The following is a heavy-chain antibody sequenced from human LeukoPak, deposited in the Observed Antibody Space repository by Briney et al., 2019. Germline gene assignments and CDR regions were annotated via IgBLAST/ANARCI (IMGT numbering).Heavy chain of an antibody. D-gene: IGHD2-15*01. CDR2: INAVNGNT. CDR1: GYTFTSYA. V-gene: IGHV1-3*03. J-gene: IGHJ5*02. CDR3: ARDRGIPGWFDP. Sequence: WASVKVSCKASGYTFTSYAMHWVRQAPGQRLEWMGWINAVNGNTKYSQEFQGRVTITRDTSASTACMVLSSLRSEDMAVYYCARDRGIPGWFDPWGQGTLVTVSS.